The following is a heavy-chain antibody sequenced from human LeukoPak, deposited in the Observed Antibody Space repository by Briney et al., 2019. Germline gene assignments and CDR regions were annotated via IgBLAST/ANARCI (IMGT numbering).Heavy chain of an antibody. CDR2: ISAYNGNT. D-gene: IGHD3-22*01. CDR1: GYTFTGYY. CDR3: ARDSGVFPDSSGFYYYYYGMDV. V-gene: IGHV1-18*04. J-gene: IGHJ6*02. Sequence: ASVKVSCKASGYTFTGYYMHWVRQAPGQGLEWMGWISAYNGNTNYAQKLQGRVTMTTDTSTRTAYMELRSLRSDDTAVYYCARDSGVFPDSSGFYYYYYGMDVWGQGTTVTVSS.